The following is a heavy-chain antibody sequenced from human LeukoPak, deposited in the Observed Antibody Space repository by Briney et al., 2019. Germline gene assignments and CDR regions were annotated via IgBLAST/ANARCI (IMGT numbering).Heavy chain of an antibody. CDR3: AKGFGSGNFQSWFDP. CDR2: ISGSGDST. CDR1: GFTFSSYA. J-gene: IGHJ5*02. Sequence: GGSLRLSCAASGFTFSSYAMTWVRQAPGKGLEWVATISGSGDSTNSADSVEGRFTISRDNSKNTLYLQMNSLRVEDTALYYCAKGFGSGNFQSWFDPWGQGTLVTVSS. D-gene: IGHD3-10*01. V-gene: IGHV3-23*01.